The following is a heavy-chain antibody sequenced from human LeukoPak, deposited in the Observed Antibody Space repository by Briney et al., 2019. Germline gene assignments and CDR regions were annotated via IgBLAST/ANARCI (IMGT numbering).Heavy chain of an antibody. J-gene: IGHJ6*02. D-gene: IGHD3-22*01. CDR3: ARMEYYYDSSGLNYCGMDV. Sequence: GGSLRLSCAASGFTFSSYAMHWVRQAPGKGLEWVAVISYDGSNKYYADSVKGRFTISRDNSKNTLYLQMNSLRAEDTAVYYCARMEYYYDSSGLNYCGMDVWGQGTTVTVSS. V-gene: IGHV3-30-3*01. CDR2: ISYDGSNK. CDR1: GFTFSSYA.